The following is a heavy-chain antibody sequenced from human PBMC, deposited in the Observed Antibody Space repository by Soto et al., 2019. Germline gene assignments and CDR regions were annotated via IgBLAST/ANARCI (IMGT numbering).Heavy chain of an antibody. CDR3: ARADSPSTSQLDY. CDR1: GFTFSSYA. J-gene: IGHJ4*02. CDR2: ISYDGSNQ. D-gene: IGHD1-1*01. V-gene: IGHV3-30-3*01. Sequence: QVQLVESGGGVVQPGGSLRLSCAASGFTFSSYAIHWVRQAPGKGLEWVAVISYDGSNQYYADSVKGRFTISRDNSKNTLYLQMNSLRAEDTAVYYCARADSPSTSQLDYWGQGTLVTVSS.